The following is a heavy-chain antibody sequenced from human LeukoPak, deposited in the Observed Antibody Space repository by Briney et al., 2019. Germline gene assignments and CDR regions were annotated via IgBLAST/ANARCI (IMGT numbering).Heavy chain of an antibody. J-gene: IGHJ3*02. CDR3: ARVVVNYDAFDI. CDR1: GGSISSYY. D-gene: IGHD3-22*01. CDR2: IYYGGST. V-gene: IGHV4-59*01. Sequence: PSETLSLTCTVSGGSISSYYWSWIRQPPGKGLEWIGYIYYGGSTNYNPSLKSRVTISVDTSKNQFSLKLSSVTAADTAVYYCARVVVNYDAFDIWGQGTMVTVSS.